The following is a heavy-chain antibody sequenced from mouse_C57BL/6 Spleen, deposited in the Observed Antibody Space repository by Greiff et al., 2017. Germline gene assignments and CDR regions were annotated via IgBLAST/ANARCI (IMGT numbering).Heavy chain of an antibody. J-gene: IGHJ4*01. CDR1: GYTFTSYW. CDR2: IYPGSGST. V-gene: IGHV1-55*01. CDR3: ARSLYDYYRGPLAMDY. D-gene: IGHD2-4*01. Sequence: QVQLKQPGAELVKPGASVKMSCKASGYTFTSYWITWVKPRPGQGLEWIGDIYPGSGSTNYNEKFKSKATLTVDTSSSTAYMQLIILSSEASAVYYCARSLYDYYRGPLAMDYWGQGTSVTVSS.